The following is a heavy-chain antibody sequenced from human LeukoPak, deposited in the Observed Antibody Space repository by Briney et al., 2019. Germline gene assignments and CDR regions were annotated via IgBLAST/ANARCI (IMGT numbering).Heavy chain of an antibody. CDR2: INTDGSST. CDR3: APSKYSGYLDY. V-gene: IGHV3-74*01. Sequence: RPGGSLRLSCAASGFTFSSYWMHWVRQAPGKGLVCLSRINTDGSSTNYADSVKGRFTISRDNAKNTLYLEMNSLRAEDTAVYYCAPSKYSGYLDYWGQGTLVTASS. D-gene: IGHD5-12*01. J-gene: IGHJ4*02. CDR1: GFTFSSYW.